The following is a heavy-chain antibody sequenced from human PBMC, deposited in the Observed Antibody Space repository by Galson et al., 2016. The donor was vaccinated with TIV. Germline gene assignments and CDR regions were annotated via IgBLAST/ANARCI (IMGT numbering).Heavy chain of an antibody. D-gene: IGHD3-16*02. V-gene: IGHV3-7*01. CDR1: GFAFRSFW. CDR3: FIGHYFDS. Sequence: SLRLSCAASGFAFRSFWMSWVRQAPGKGLEWVANIEEDGSETYYVDSVKGRFTISRDDAKNSLHLQMNSLRAEDTAVYYCFIGHYFDSWGQGTLVTVSS. J-gene: IGHJ4*02. CDR2: IEEDGSET.